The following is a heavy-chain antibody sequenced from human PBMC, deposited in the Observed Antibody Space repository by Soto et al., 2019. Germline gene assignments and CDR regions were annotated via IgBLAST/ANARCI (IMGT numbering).Heavy chain of an antibody. J-gene: IGHJ6*02. CDR1: GYTFTRSG. CDR2: ISTYNGDT. Sequence: QVQLVQSGAEVKKPGASVKVSCKASGYTFTRSGISWVRQAPGQGLEWMGWISTYNGDTNYAQTFQGRVTMTTDTTTSPVYMELRSLRSDDTAVYYCAREGVAPYYYYGMDVWGQGTPVTVSS. D-gene: IGHD5-12*01. V-gene: IGHV1-18*01. CDR3: AREGVAPYYYYGMDV.